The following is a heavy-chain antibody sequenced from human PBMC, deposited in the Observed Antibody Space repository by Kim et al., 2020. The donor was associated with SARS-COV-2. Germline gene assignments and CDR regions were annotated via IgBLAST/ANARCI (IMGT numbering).Heavy chain of an antibody. CDR1: GFTFSSYA. CDR2: ISGSGGST. V-gene: IGHV3-23*01. Sequence: GGSLRLSCAASGFTFSSYAMSWVRQAPGKGLEWVSAISGSGGSTYYADSVKGRFTISRDNSKNTLYLQMNSLRAEDTAVYYCAKYGDVLLWFGELLMPDAFDIWGQGTMVTVSS. J-gene: IGHJ3*02. D-gene: IGHD3-10*01. CDR3: AKYGDVLLWFGELLMPDAFDI.